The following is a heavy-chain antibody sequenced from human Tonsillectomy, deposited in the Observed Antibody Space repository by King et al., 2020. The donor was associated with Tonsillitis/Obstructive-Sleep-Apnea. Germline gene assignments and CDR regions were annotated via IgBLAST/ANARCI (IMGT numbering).Heavy chain of an antibody. CDR2: IIGSGNST. CDR1: GFTFSTYG. J-gene: IGHJ6*02. V-gene: IGHV3-23*04. Sequence: QLVQSGGGLVQPGGSLRLSCAASGFTFSTYGMSWVRQAPGKGPEWVSVIIGSGNSTYYSDSVKGRFPISRDNSKNTLYLQMNSLRTEDTAVYYCAKDHRGGRYCSGNSCPTFGMDVWGQGTTVTVSS. CDR3: AKDHRGGRYCSGNSCPTFGMDV. D-gene: IGHD2-15*01.